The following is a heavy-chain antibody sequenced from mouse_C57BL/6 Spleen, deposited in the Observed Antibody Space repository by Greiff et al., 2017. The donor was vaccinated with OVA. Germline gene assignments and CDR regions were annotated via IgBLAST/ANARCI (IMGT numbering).Heavy chain of an antibody. D-gene: IGHD2-2*01. J-gene: IGHJ4*01. Sequence: QVQLKESGPELVKPGASVKISCKASGYTFTDYYINWVKQRPGQGLEWIGWIYPGSGNTKYHEKFKGQATLTVDTSSSTAYMQLSSLTSEDSAVYFCAGHYGYDGDGYYAMDYWGQGTSVTVSS. V-gene: IGHV1-84*01. CDR3: AGHYGYDGDGYYAMDY. CDR2: IYPGSGNT. CDR1: GYTFTDYY.